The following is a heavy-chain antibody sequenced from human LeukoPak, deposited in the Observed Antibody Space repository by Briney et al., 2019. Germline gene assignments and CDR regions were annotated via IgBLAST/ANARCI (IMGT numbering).Heavy chain of an antibody. Sequence: PGGSRRLSCAASGFTFSNYAMSWVRQAPGRGQEWVSTISGSGDSTYYADSVKGRFTISRDNSKNTLYLQMNSLRPEDTAVYYCPKGCASTGCYTSEHWGQGALVTVSS. D-gene: IGHD2-2*02. V-gene: IGHV3-23*01. J-gene: IGHJ4*02. CDR3: PKGCASTGCYTSEH. CDR2: ISGSGDST. CDR1: GFTFSNYA.